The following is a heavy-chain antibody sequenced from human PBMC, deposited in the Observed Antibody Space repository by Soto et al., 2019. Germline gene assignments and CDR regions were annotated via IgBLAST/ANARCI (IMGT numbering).Heavy chain of an antibody. Sequence: GASVKVSCKASGYTFTSYAMHWVRQAPGQSLEWMGWINAGNGNTKYSQKFQGRVTITRDTSASTAYMELSSLRSEDTAVYYCARGFSCSSTSCPGSYYYYYYGMDVWGQGTTVTVSS. V-gene: IGHV1-3*01. J-gene: IGHJ6*02. CDR3: ARGFSCSSTSCPGSYYYYYYGMDV. D-gene: IGHD2-2*01. CDR1: GYTFTSYA. CDR2: INAGNGNT.